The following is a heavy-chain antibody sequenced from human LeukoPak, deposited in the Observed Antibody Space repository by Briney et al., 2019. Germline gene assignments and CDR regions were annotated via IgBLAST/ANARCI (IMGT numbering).Heavy chain of an antibody. D-gene: IGHD3-3*01. Sequence: ASGPALVNPTQTLTLTCTFSGFSLSTGGMCVSWIRQPPGKALEWLARIDWDDDKYYSTSLKTRLTISKDTSKNQVVLTMTNMDPVDTATYYCARIPGEWAFDIWGQGTMVTVSS. CDR2: IDWDDDK. CDR1: GFSLSTGGMC. J-gene: IGHJ3*02. V-gene: IGHV2-70*11. CDR3: ARIPGEWAFDI.